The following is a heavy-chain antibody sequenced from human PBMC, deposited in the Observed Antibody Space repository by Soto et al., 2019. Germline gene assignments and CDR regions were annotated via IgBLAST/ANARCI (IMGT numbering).Heavy chain of an antibody. CDR2: IRSFDYRT. D-gene: IGHD6-19*01. V-gene: IGHV3-23*01. CDR1: GFAFSQYG. CDR3: AKDVESGWYEAFDY. J-gene: IGHJ4*02. Sequence: GSLRLSCTASGFAFSQYGMSWVRQAPGKGLEWVSSIRSFDYRTNYADSVKGRFTISRDNSKSTLSLQMNSLRAEDTAVYYCAKDVESGWYEAFDYWGPGNLVTVSS.